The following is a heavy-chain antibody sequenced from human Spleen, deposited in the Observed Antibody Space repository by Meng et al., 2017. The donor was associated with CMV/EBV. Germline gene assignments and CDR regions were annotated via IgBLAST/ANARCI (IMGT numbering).Heavy chain of an antibody. CDR2: ISSSSSYI. Sequence: GESLKISCAASGITVSSNYMTWVRQAPGKGLEWVSSISSSSSYIFYSDSVKGRFTISSDNAKNSLYLQMNSLRAEDTAVYYCARDKTPGYGMDVWGQGTTVTVSS. CDR3: ARDKTPGYGMDV. V-gene: IGHV3-21*06. J-gene: IGHJ6*02. CDR1: GITVSSNY.